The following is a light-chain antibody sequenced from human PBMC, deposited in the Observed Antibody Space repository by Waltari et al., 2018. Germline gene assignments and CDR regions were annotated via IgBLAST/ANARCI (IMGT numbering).Light chain of an antibody. V-gene: IGKV3-11*01. CDR2: DAS. Sequence: EIVLTQSPATLSFSPGERATISCRASQSVSSYLAWDQQKPGQAPRLLIYDASNRATGIPARFSGSGSGTDFTFTISSLEPEDFAVYYCQQRSNWPPYTFGQGTKLEIK. CDR1: QSVSSY. CDR3: QQRSNWPPYT. J-gene: IGKJ2*01.